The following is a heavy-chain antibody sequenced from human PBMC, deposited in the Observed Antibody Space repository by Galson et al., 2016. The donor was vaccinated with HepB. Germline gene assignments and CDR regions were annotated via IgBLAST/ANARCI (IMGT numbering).Heavy chain of an antibody. D-gene: IGHD6-13*01. CDR2: IYSGGNT. J-gene: IGHJ4*02. V-gene: IGHV3-53*04. CDR1: GLTVASNY. CDR3: ASGVMSAVEFDY. Sequence: SLRLSCAASGLTVASNYMSWVRQAPGKGLEWVSVIYSGGNTYYADSVKGRFTISRHNSKNTLYLQMNSLRPEDTAVYYCASGVMSAVEFDYWGQGALVTVSS.